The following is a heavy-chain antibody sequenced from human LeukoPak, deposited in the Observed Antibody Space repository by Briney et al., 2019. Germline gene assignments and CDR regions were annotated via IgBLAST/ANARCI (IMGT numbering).Heavy chain of an antibody. V-gene: IGHV4-4*07. D-gene: IGHD4-17*01. CDR2: IYTSGTT. CDR3: ARLSTVTTSFDY. J-gene: IGHJ4*02. Sequence: SETLSLTCTVSGGSISSYYWSWIRQPAGKGLEWIGRIYTSGTTHYNPSLKSLVTMSVDTSKNQFSMKLSSVTAADTAVYYCARLSTVTTSFDYWGQGTLVTVSS. CDR1: GGSISSYY.